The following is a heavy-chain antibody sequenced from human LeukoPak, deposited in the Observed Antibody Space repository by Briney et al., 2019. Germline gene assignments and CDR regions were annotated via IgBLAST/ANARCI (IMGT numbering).Heavy chain of an antibody. CDR2: ISGSGGST. CDR3: ARDSNIIGQSGWTY. D-gene: IGHD6-19*01. J-gene: IGHJ4*02. CDR1: GFTFSSYA. Sequence: GGSLRLSCAASGFTFSSYAMSWVRQAPGKGLEWVSAISGSGGSTYYADSVKGRFTISRDNSKNTLYLQMDSLRAEDAAVYYCARDSNIIGQSGWTYWGQGTLVTVSS. V-gene: IGHV3-23*01.